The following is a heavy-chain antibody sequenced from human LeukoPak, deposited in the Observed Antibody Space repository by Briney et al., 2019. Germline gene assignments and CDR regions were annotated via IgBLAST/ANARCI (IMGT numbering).Heavy chain of an antibody. J-gene: IGHJ4*02. CDR3: AREYWNDY. Sequence: SETLSLTCTVSGGSINGYYWSWIRQPPGKGLEWIGYIYYSGSTNYNPSLKSRVTMSVDTSKNQFSLKLSSVTAADTAVYYCAREYWNDYWGQGSLVTVSS. D-gene: IGHD1-1*01. V-gene: IGHV4-59*01. CDR2: IYYSGST. CDR1: GGSINGYY.